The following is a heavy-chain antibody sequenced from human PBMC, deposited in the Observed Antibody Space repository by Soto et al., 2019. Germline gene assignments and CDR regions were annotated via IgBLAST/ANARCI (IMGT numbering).Heavy chain of an antibody. J-gene: IGHJ4*02. Sequence: QVHLVESGGGVVQPGRSLRLSCVASGFTFSTFAMHWVRQAPGKGLEWVAVISYDGSKTYYVDSVKGRFTISRDNSENTLYLQMNSLSVEDTAVYYCAKDISSYSGSYTYYFDCWGQGTLVTVSS. V-gene: IGHV3-30*18. CDR3: AKDISSYSGSYTYYFDC. CDR2: ISYDGSKT. D-gene: IGHD1-26*01. CDR1: GFTFSTFA.